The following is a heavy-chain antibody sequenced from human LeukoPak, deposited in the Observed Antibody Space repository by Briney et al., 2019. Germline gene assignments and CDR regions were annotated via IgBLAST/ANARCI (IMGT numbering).Heavy chain of an antibody. CDR3: ATFLVLRFLEWFHAFDI. CDR2: FDPEDGET. D-gene: IGHD3-3*01. Sequence: GASVKVSCKVSGYTLTELSMHWVRQAPGKGLEWMGGFDPEDGETIYAQKFQGRVTMTEDTSTDTAYMELSSLRSEDTAVYYCATFLVLRFLEWFHAFDIWGQGTMVTVSS. J-gene: IGHJ3*02. CDR1: GYTLTELS. V-gene: IGHV1-24*01.